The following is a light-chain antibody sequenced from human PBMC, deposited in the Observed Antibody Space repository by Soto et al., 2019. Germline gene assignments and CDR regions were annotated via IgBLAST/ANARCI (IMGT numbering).Light chain of an antibody. CDR1: QSVSSSY. CDR3: QQYNNWHPLT. CDR2: GAS. V-gene: IGKV3D-15*01. J-gene: IGKJ4*01. Sequence: EIVMTQSPATLSVSPGERATLSCRASQSVSSSYLAWYQQKPGQAPRLLIYGASSRATDIPARFSGSGSGTEFTLTISSLQSEDFAVYYCQQYNNWHPLTFGGGTKVDIK.